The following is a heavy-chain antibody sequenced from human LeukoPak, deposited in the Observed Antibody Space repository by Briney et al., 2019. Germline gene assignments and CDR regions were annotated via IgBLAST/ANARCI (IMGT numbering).Heavy chain of an antibody. Sequence: SETLSLTCTVSGGSISNYYWTWIRQPPGKGLEYIGYVYYSGSTNYNPSLKSRVTISVDTSKNQFSLSLSSLTAADTAVYYCARDYSRYSPNWFDPWGQGTLVTVSS. CDR2: VYYSGST. J-gene: IGHJ5*02. V-gene: IGHV4-59*01. CDR3: ARDYSRYSPNWFDP. D-gene: IGHD1-26*01. CDR1: GGSISNYY.